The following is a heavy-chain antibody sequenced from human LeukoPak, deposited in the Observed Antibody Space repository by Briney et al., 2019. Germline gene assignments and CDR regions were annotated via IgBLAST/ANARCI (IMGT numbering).Heavy chain of an antibody. CDR2: ISSSGSTI. V-gene: IGHV3-48*04. CDR3: ARDGGYYDILTGYYTRSTAFDY. J-gene: IGHJ4*02. CDR1: GFTFSSYG. D-gene: IGHD3-9*01. Sequence: GGSLRLSCAASGFTFSSYGMHWVRQAPGKGLEWVSYISSSGSTIYYADSVKGRFTISRDNAKNSLYLQMNSLRAEDTAVYYCARDGGYYDILTGYYTRSTAFDYWGQGTLVTVSS.